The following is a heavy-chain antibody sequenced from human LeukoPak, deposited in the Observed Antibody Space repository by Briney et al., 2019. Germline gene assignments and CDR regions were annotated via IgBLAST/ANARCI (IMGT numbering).Heavy chain of an antibody. CDR2: INHSGST. D-gene: IGHD6-13*01. V-gene: IGHV4-34*01. CDR1: GGSFSGYY. J-gene: IGHJ4*02. Sequence: SETLSLTCAVYGGSFSGYYWSWIRQPPGKGLEWIGEINHSGSTNYNPSLTSRVTISVDTSKNQFSLKLSSVTAADTAVYYCARSAYSSSWYSFDYWGQGTLVTVSS. CDR3: ARSAYSSSWYSFDY.